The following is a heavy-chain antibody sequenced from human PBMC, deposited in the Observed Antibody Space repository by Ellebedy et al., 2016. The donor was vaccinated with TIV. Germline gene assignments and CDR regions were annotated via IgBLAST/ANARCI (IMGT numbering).Heavy chain of an antibody. V-gene: IGHV3-33*01. CDR2: IWNDGSNK. J-gene: IGHJ4*02. Sequence: GESLKISCAASGFTFSSYGMHWVRQAPGKGLEWVAVIWNDGSNKKNADSVKGRFTISRDNSKNTLYLQMNSLRVEDTAVYYCVREGWDGDYYFDHWGQGTLVTVSS. CDR3: VREGWDGDYYFDH. CDR1: GFTFSSYG. D-gene: IGHD4-17*01.